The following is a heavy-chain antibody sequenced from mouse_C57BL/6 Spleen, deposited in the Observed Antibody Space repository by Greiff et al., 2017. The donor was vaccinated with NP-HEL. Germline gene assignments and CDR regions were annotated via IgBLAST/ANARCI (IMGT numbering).Heavy chain of an antibody. J-gene: IGHJ4*01. V-gene: IGHV1-69*01. CDR2: IDPSDSYP. CDR3: ARTPLYYGNYDAMDY. D-gene: IGHD2-1*01. Sequence: QVQLQQPGAELVMPGASVKLSCKASGYTFTSYWMHWVKQRPGQGLEWIGEIDPSDSYPNYNKQFKGKSTLTVDKSSSTAYMQLSILTSEDSAVYYCARTPLYYGNYDAMDYWGQGTSVTVSS. CDR1: GYTFTSYW.